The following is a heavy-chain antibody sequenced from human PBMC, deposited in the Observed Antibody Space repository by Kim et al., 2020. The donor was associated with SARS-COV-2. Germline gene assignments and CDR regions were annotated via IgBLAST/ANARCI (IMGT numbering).Heavy chain of an antibody. CDR3: AEIGHDYHGGRVRDSYY. CDR2: ISSSSSYT. CDR1: GFTFSDYY. V-gene: IGHV3-11*03. D-gene: IGHD3-16*01. Sequence: GGSLRLSCAASGFTFSDYYMSWIRQAPGKGLEWVSYISSSSSYTNYAYSVKGCSIITSNTAKKPLYLLMNSLSAEDAAEYYSAEIGHDYHGGRVRDSYY. J-gene: IGHJ6*01.